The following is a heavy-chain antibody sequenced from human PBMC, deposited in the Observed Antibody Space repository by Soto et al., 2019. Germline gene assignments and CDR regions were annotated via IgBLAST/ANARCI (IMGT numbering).Heavy chain of an antibody. CDR2: ISGNTGST. D-gene: IGHD5-18*01. Sequence: GGSLRLSCAASGFTFSSYAMSWVRQAPGKGLEWVSGISGNTGSTYYADSVKGRFTISRDNSKNTLYLQLNSPRAEDTAIYYCAKVVTSFYYYYYAMDVWGQGTTVTVSS. V-gene: IGHV3-23*01. CDR3: AKVVTSFYYYYYAMDV. CDR1: GFTFSSYA. J-gene: IGHJ6*02.